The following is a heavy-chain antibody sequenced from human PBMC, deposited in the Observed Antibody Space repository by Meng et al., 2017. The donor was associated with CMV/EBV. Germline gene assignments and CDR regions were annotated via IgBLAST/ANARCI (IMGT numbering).Heavy chain of an antibody. V-gene: IGHV4-34*01. J-gene: IGHJ4*02. CDR3: ASTYRSSWRSFDY. CDR2: INHSGST. D-gene: IGHD6-13*01. CDR1: GGSLSVYY. Sequence: SETLSLTCAVYGGSLSVYYWSWNRQPPGKGREWIGEINHSGSTNYNPSLKSRVTISVEPSKNQLSLKMSAVTAADTAVYYCASTYRSSWRSFDYWGQGTLVTVSS.